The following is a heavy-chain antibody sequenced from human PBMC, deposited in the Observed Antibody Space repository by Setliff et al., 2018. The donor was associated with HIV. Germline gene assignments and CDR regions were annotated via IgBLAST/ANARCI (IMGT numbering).Heavy chain of an antibody. CDR2: IYPSGST. CDR3: AGAGHYYDSSGTALDY. V-gene: IGHV4-4*07. D-gene: IGHD3-22*01. Sequence: SETLSLTCTVSGGSISSYYWSWIRQPAGKGLEWIGRIYPSGSTNYNPSLKSRVTMSVDTSKNQFSLKLNSVTAADTAAYYCAGAGHYYDSSGTALDYWGQGTLVTVSS. J-gene: IGHJ4*02. CDR1: GGSISSYY.